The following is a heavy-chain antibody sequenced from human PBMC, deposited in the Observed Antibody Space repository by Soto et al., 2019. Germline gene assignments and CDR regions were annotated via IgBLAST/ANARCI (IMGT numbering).Heavy chain of an antibody. CDR2: INGDGSTT. Sequence: GGSLRLSCAASGFIFNNYWMHWVRQAPGKGLVWVARINGDGSTTTYVDSVKGRFTTSRDNAKNTVYLQMNSLRVEDTAVYYCARGSGPRGRPYWGQGILVTVSS. CDR1: GFIFNNYW. V-gene: IGHV3-74*01. D-gene: IGHD6-25*01. CDR3: ARGSGPRGRPY. J-gene: IGHJ4*02.